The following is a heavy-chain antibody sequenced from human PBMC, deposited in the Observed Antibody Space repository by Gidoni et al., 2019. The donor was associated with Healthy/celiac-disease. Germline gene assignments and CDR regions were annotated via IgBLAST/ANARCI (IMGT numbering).Heavy chain of an antibody. CDR3: ARGRARGEAYYYYMDV. D-gene: IGHD1-26*01. J-gene: IGHJ6*03. CDR1: GGTFSSYT. V-gene: IGHV1-69*02. CDR2: IIPILGIA. Sequence: QVQLVQSGAEVKKPGSSVKVSCKASGGTFSSYTISWVRQAPGQGLEWMGRIIPILGIANYAQKFQGRVTITADKSTSTAYMELSSLRSEDTAVYYCARGRARGEAYYYYMDVWGKGTTVTVSS.